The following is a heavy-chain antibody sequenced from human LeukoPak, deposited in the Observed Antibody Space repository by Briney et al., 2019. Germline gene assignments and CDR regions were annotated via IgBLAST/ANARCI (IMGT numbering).Heavy chain of an antibody. CDR1: GFTFSSYW. D-gene: IGHD1-26*01. CDR3: ARGGAVGTTTVAFDI. V-gene: IGHV3-74*01. Sequence: GGSLRLSCAASGFTFSSYWMHWVRQAPGKGLVWVSRINNDGSSTTYADSVKGRFTISRDNAKNTLYLQMNSLRAEDTAVYYCARGGAVGTTTVAFDIWGQGTMVTVSS. CDR2: INNDGSST. J-gene: IGHJ3*02.